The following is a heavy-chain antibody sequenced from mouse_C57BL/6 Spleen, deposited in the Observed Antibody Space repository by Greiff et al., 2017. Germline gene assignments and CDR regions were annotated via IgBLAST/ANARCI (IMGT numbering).Heavy chain of an antibody. J-gene: IGHJ4*01. Sequence: EVKVVESGGGLVQPKGSLKLSCAASGFSFNTYAMNWVRQAPGKGLEWVARIRSKSNNYATYYADSVKDRFTISRDDSESMLYLQMNNLKTEDTAMYYCVRSARAAMDYWGQGTSVTVSS. CDR1: GFSFNTYA. D-gene: IGHD3-1*01. CDR2: IRSKSNNYAT. V-gene: IGHV10-1*01. CDR3: VRSARAAMDY.